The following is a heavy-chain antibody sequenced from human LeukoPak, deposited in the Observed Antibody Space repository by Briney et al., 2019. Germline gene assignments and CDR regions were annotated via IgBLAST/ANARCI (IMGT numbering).Heavy chain of an antibody. CDR2: IHYSGGT. D-gene: IGHD5-18*01. V-gene: IGHV4-59*01. Sequence: SETLSLTCSVPGDSIRSYYWSWIRQPPGKGLEWIGYIHYSGGTNYNPSLKSRVTISVDTSKNQFSLKLSSVTAADTAVYYCARGDEGYSYGSFDYWGQGTLVTVSS. J-gene: IGHJ4*02. CDR1: GDSIRSYY. CDR3: ARGDEGYSYGSFDY.